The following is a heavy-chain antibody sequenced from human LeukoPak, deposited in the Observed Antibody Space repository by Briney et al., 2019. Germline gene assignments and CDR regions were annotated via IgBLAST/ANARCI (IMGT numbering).Heavy chain of an antibody. D-gene: IGHD6-19*01. CDR3: ARGNGYSSGWYSRDYFDY. J-gene: IGHJ4*02. Sequence: ASVKVSCKASGYTFTGYYMHWVRQAPGQGLEWMGWINPNSGGTNYAQKFQGRVTMTRDTSISTAYMELGRLRSDDTAVYYCARGNGYSSGWYSRDYFDYWGQGTLVTVSS. CDR2: INPNSGGT. V-gene: IGHV1-2*02. CDR1: GYTFTGYY.